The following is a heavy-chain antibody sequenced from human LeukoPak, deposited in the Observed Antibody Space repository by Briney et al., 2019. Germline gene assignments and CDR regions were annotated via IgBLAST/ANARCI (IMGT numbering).Heavy chain of an antibody. CDR1: GFTFTSYS. CDR2: ISSHGNYI. Sequence: PGGSLRLSCAGSGFTFTSYSLNWVRQAPGKGLELVSCISSHGNYIYYADSVKGRFTVSRDDATNSVFLQMNSLRAEDTGIYCCARDGQWDLTYYLDYWGQGILVSVSS. J-gene: IGHJ4*02. CDR3: ARDGQWDLTYYLDY. V-gene: IGHV3-21*01. D-gene: IGHD1-26*01.